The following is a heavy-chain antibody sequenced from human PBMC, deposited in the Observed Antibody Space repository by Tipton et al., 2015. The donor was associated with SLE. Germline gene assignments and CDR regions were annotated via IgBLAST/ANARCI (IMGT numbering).Heavy chain of an antibody. CDR2: ISGSGGST. CDR3: AKGGFWSGWDY. CDR1: GFTFSSYA. Sequence: GSLRLSCAASGFTFSSYAMHWVRQAPGKGLEWVSAISGSGGSTYYADSVKGRFTISRDNSKNMLYLQMNSLRAEDTAVYYCAKGGFWSGWDYWGQGTLVTVSS. J-gene: IGHJ4*02. D-gene: IGHD3-3*01. V-gene: IGHV3-23*01.